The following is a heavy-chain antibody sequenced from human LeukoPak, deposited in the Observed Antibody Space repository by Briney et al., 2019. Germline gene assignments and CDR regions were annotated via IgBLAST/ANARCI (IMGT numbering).Heavy chain of an antibody. D-gene: IGHD1-26*01. CDR2: IYSGGST. J-gene: IGHJ3*02. CDR3: ARGGSYLSAFDI. CDR1: GFTVSSNS. V-gene: IGHV3-53*01. Sequence: GESLRLSCTVSGFTVSSNSMSWVRQAPGKGLEWVSIIYSGGSTFYADSVKGRFTISRDNSKNTLYLQMNSLRAEDTAVYYCARGGSYLSAFDIWGQGTMVTVSS.